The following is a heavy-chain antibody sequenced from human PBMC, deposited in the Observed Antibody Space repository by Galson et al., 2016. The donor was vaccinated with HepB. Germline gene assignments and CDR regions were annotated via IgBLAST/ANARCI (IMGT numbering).Heavy chain of an antibody. D-gene: IGHD2-2*02. J-gene: IGHJ4*02. CDR1: GFTFKNYV. CDR2: TSAGQGVK. CDR3: ARDPIPDGPDYFDY. Sequence: SLRLSCAASGFTFKNYVVHWVRQAPGKGLEWVAVTSAGQGVKIYRDSVKGRFTISRDNSRNTLFLQMNSLQIEDTGVYYCARDPIPDGPDYFDYWGRGTLVTVSS. V-gene: IGHV3-30-3*01.